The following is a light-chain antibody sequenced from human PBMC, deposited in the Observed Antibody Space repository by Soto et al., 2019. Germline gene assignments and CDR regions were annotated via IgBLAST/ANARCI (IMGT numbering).Light chain of an antibody. V-gene: IGLV2-11*01. Sequence: QSVLTQPRSVSGSPGQSVTISCTGTSRDVGAFNYVSWYQQYPGKAPKVIIFDVSKRPSGVPDRFSGSKSGNTASLTISGLQAEDEADYYCCSYAGSYVFGTGTKLTVL. CDR3: CSYAGSYV. J-gene: IGLJ1*01. CDR2: DVS. CDR1: SRDVGAFNY.